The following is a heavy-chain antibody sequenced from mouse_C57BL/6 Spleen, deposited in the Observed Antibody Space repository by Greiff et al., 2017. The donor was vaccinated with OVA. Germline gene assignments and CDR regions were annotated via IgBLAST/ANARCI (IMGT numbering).Heavy chain of an antibody. J-gene: IGHJ4*01. CDR3: ARDLITGDYAMDY. Sequence: QVQLQQSGPELVKPGASVKISCKASGYSFTSYYIHWVQQRPGQGLEWIGWIYPGSGNTKYNEKFKGKATLTADTSSSTAYMQLSSLTSEDSAVYYCARDLITGDYAMDYWGQGTSVTVSS. CDR1: GYSFTSYY. CDR2: IYPGSGNT. V-gene: IGHV1-66*01. D-gene: IGHD1-1*01.